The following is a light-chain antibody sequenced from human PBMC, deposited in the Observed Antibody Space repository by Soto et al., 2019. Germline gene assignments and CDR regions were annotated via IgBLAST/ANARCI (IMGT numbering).Light chain of an antibody. CDR1: SSNIGAGYD. J-gene: IGLJ1*01. V-gene: IGLV1-40*01. CDR2: GNS. Sequence: QSALTQPPSVSGVPGQRVTISCTGSSSNIGAGYDVHWYQQLPGTAPKLLIYGNSNRPSGVPDRFSGSKSGTSASLAITGLQAEDEADYYCQSYDSSLSVYVFGNGTKVTV. CDR3: QSYDSSLSVYV.